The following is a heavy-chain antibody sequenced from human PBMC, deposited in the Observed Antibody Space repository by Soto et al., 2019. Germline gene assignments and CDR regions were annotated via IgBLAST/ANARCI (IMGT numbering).Heavy chain of an antibody. CDR1: GFTFSSYA. CDR3: AKRDILTGYYTPGAFDI. Sequence: PGGSLRLSCAASGFTFSSYAMSWVRQAPGKGLERVSAISGSGGSTYYADSVKGRFTISRDNSKNTLYLQMNSLRAEDTAVYYCAKRDILTGYYTPGAFDIWGQGTMVTVSS. D-gene: IGHD3-9*01. V-gene: IGHV3-23*01. J-gene: IGHJ3*02. CDR2: ISGSGGST.